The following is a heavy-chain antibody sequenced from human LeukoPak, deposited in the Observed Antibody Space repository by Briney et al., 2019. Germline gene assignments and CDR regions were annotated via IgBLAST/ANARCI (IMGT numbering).Heavy chain of an antibody. Sequence: ASVKVSCKASGGTFSSYAISWVRQAPGQGLEWMGRIIPILGIANYAQKFQGRVTITADKSTSTAYMELSSLRSEDTAVYYCARVGGYSDYDFDYWGQGTLVTVSS. J-gene: IGHJ4*02. V-gene: IGHV1-69*04. CDR2: IIPILGIA. CDR1: GGTFSSYA. D-gene: IGHD5-12*01. CDR3: ARVGGYSDYDFDY.